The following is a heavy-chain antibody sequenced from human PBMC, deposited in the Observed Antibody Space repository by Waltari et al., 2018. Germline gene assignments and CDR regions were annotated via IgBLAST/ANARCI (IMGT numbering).Heavy chain of an antibody. CDR2: LFSGGEA. J-gene: IGHJ6*02. CDR3: ARTDLEFTILDDYGMDV. Sequence: EMHLVESGGGLVQPGGSLRLYCAASAFTVSSIYLSWVRQAPGMGLDWVSVLFSGGEAFYADSVKGRFTISRDNAKNTLYLQMNSLRAEDTGVYYCARTDLEFTILDDYGMDVWGQGTTVTVSS. D-gene: IGHD3-3*01. V-gene: IGHV3-66*01. CDR1: AFTVSSIY.